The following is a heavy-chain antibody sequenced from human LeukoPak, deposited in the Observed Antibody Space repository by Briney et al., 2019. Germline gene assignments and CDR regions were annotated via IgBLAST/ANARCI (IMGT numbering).Heavy chain of an antibody. CDR1: GYTFTDHY. Sequence: ASVKVSCKALGYTFTDHYFHWLRQAPGEGIEWMGWIHPGRGDTNIAQKFQGRVSLTRDMSISTAYMELSRLTSDDTAVYYCARDHNWGPDYWGQGTLVSVSS. J-gene: IGHJ4*02. CDR2: IHPGRGDT. CDR3: ARDHNWGPDY. D-gene: IGHD7-27*01. V-gene: IGHV1-2*02.